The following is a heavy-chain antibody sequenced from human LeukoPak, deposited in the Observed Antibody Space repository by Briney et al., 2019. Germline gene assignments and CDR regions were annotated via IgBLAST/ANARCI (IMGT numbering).Heavy chain of an antibody. CDR2: ISSSSDYI. CDR3: ARDFIVGASVTEPLDH. V-gene: IGHV3-21*01. Sequence: PGGSLRLSCVASGFTFSTYSMNWVRQAPGKGREWGSSISSSSDYIYYADSVKGRFTISRDNAKDSLYLQMHSLRADATAVYYCARDFIVGASVTEPLDHWGQGTLVTVSS. J-gene: IGHJ4*02. CDR1: GFTFSTYS. D-gene: IGHD1-26*01.